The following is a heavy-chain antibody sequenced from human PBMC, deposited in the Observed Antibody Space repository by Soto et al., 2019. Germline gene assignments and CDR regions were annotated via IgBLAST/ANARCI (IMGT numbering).Heavy chain of an antibody. CDR3: ARALSGTGLDI. CDR2: VYSTGGV. Sequence: QLQLHESGPGLVKPSETLSLTCNVSGDSIGRFYWSWIRQSAGKGLEWIGRVYSTGGVTYNPALKGRVTISLDRSNNHVSLEMNSVTAADTAVYLCARALSGTGLDIWGRGTRVSVSS. V-gene: IGHV4-4*07. D-gene: IGHD1-26*01. CDR1: GDSIGRFY. J-gene: IGHJ6*02.